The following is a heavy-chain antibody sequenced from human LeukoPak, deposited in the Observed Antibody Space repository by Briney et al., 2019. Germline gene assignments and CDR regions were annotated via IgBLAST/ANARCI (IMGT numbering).Heavy chain of an antibody. CDR1: GFTFSNYW. Sequence: SLRLSCAASGFTFSNYWMSWVRQAPGKGLEWVANIKQDGSEKYYVDSVKGRFTISRDNAKNSLYLQMKRLRAEDRDVYYCARDRGGRCVRLCVTSQDYSGQGTLVTVSS. V-gene: IGHV3-7*01. CDR3: ARDRGGRCVRLCVTSQDY. D-gene: IGHD2-15*01. CDR2: IKQDGSEK. J-gene: IGHJ4*02.